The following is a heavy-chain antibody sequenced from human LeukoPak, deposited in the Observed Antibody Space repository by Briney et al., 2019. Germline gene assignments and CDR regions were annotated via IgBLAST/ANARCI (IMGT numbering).Heavy chain of an antibody. V-gene: IGHV1-8*01. CDR1: GYTFTSYD. CDR3: ARVTYYHSWTGSDSGGDFDY. CDR2: VNPNSGNT. Sequence: ASVKVSFKASGYTFTSYDINWVRQATGQGLEWMGWVNPNSGNTGYAQKFQGRGTMTMDISISTAYMELSSLSSEDTAVYYGARVTYYHSWTGSDSGGDFDYWGQGTLVTVSS. J-gene: IGHJ4*02. D-gene: IGHD3/OR15-3a*01.